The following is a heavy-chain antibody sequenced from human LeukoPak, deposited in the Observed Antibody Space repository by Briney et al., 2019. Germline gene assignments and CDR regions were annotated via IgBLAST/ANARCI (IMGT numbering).Heavy chain of an antibody. CDR1: GGSISSSTYY. CDR2: IYNSGTT. V-gene: IGHV4-39*01. D-gene: IGHD1-20*01. Sequence: SETLSLTCTGSGGSISSSTYYWGWIRQPPGKGLEWIGSIYNSGTTYFNPSLNSRVTISVDMSKNQFSLKLSSVTAADTAVYYCARQDNYYFDYWGQGILVTVSS. CDR3: ARQDNYYFDY. J-gene: IGHJ4*02.